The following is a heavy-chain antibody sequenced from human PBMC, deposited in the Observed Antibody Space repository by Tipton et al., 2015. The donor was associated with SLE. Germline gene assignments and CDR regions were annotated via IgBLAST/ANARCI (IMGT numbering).Heavy chain of an antibody. CDR1: GFTFSSYG. D-gene: IGHD3-9*01. CDR3: ARVSRPGDIYFDY. Sequence: SLRLSCAASGFTFSSYGMHWVRQAPGKGLEWVAVIWYDGSNKYYADSVKGRFTISRDNSKNTLYLQMNSLRAEDTAVYYCARVSRPGDIYFDYWGQGTLVTVSS. J-gene: IGHJ4*02. V-gene: IGHV3-33*01. CDR2: IWYDGSNK.